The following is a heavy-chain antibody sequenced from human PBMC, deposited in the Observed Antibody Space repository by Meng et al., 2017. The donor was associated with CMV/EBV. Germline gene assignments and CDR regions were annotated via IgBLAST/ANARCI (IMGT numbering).Heavy chain of an antibody. Sequence: FTFSSYWMHWVRQAPGKGLVWVSRINSDGSSTSYADSVKGRLTISRDNAKNTLYLQMNSLRAEDTAVYYCARGGDVLLWFGEFHLDYWGQGTLVTVSS. CDR2: INSDGSST. D-gene: IGHD3-10*01. J-gene: IGHJ4*02. CDR1: FTFSSYW. CDR3: ARGGDVLLWFGEFHLDY. V-gene: IGHV3-74*01.